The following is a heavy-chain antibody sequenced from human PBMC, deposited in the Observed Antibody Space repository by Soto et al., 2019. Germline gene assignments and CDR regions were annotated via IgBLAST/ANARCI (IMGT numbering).Heavy chain of an antibody. Sequence: PSETLSLTCTVPGGSISSGDYYWSWIRQPPGKGLEWIGYIYYSGSTYYNPSLKSRVTISVDTSKNQLSLKLSSVTAADTAVYYCARVTTMVRRIDYWGQGTLVTVSS. V-gene: IGHV4-30-4*01. CDR2: IYYSGST. D-gene: IGHD3-10*01. J-gene: IGHJ4*02. CDR1: GGSISSGDYY. CDR3: ARVTTMVRRIDY.